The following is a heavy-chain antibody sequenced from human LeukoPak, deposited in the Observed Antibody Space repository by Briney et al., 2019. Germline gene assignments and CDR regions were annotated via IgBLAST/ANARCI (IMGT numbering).Heavy chain of an antibody. J-gene: IGHJ4*02. V-gene: IGHV3-23*01. D-gene: IGHD5-12*01. CDR3: AKNGPGGYSKFDY. CDR2: ISSSGGST. CDR1: GFTFSSYA. Sequence: PGGSLRLSCAASGFTFSSYAMSWVRQAPGKGLEWVSAISSSGGSTYYADSVKGRFTTSRDNSKNTLYLQMNSLRAEDTAVYYCAKNGPGGYSKFDYWGQGTLVTVSS.